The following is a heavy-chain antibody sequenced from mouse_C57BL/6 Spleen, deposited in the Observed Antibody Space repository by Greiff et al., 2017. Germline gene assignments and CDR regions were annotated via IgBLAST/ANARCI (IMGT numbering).Heavy chain of an antibody. CDR1: GFTFSDYG. Sequence: EVKLVESGGGLVQPGGSLKLSCAASGFTFSDYGMAWVRQAPRKGPEWVAFISNLAYSIYYADTVTGRFTISRENAKNTLYLEKSSLRSEDTAMYYCARHGYDYTAWFAYWGQGTLVTVSA. D-gene: IGHD2-4*01. CDR3: ARHGYDYTAWFAY. J-gene: IGHJ3*01. CDR2: ISNLAYSI. V-gene: IGHV5-15*01.